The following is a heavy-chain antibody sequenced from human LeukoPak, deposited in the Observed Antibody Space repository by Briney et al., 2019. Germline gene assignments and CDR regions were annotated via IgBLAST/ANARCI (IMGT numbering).Heavy chain of an antibody. Sequence: SETLSLTCAVYGGSFSGYYWSWIRQPPGKGLEWIGYIYYSGSTYYNPSLKSRVTISVDTSKNQFSLKLSSVTAADTAVYYCARVDNYYDSSGYSDDAFDIWGQGTMVTVSS. CDR1: GGSFSGYY. CDR2: IYYSGST. V-gene: IGHV4-30-4*01. D-gene: IGHD3-22*01. CDR3: ARVDNYYDSSGYSDDAFDI. J-gene: IGHJ3*02.